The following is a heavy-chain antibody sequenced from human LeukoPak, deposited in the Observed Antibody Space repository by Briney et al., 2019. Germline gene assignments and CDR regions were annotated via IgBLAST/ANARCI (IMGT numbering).Heavy chain of an antibody. CDR2: ISGSGGST. J-gene: IGHJ6*02. CDR1: GFTFSSYA. CDR3: ARTEIRGYSYGYYYYYGMDV. Sequence: GGSLRLSCAASGFTFSSYAMSWVRQAPGKGLEWVSAISGSGGSTYYADSVKGRFTISRDNSKNTLYLQMNSLRAEDTAVYYCARTEIRGYSYGYYYYYGMDVWGQGTTVTVSS. D-gene: IGHD5-18*01. V-gene: IGHV3-23*01.